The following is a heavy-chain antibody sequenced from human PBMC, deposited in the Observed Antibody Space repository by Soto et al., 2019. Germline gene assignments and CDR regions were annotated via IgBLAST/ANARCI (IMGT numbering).Heavy chain of an antibody. CDR1: GYNLANFW. D-gene: IGHD3-22*01. CDR3: ARHGSGYYPYFDY. J-gene: IGHJ4*02. Sequence: GESLKISCKESGYNLANFWISWVRQMPGKGLEWVGRIDPSDSYTSYSPSFQGHVTISADKSISTAYLQWSSLKASDTAIYYCARHGSGYYPYFDYWGQGTLVTVSS. V-gene: IGHV5-10-1*01. CDR2: IDPSDSYT.